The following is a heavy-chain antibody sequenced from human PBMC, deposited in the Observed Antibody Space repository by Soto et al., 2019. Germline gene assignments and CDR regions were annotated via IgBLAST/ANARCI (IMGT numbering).Heavy chain of an antibody. CDR1: GAYVSSGTYY. CDR2: IYYSGST. Sequence: SETLSLTCTVSGAYVSSGTYYWSWIRQPPGKGLGWIGDIYYSGSTKYNPSLQSRVTISVDTSNNQFSLNLRSVTAADTAVYFRSRGPPRVHWFDPWGQGTLVTVSS. V-gene: IGHV4-61*01. CDR3: SRGPPRVHWFDP. J-gene: IGHJ5*02.